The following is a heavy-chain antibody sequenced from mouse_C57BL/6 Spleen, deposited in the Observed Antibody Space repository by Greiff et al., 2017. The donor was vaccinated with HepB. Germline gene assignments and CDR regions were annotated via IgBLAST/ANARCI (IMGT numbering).Heavy chain of an antibody. CDR2: IDPEDGET. V-gene: IGHV14-2*01. CDR3: ASQEVVATYYYYAMDY. CDR1: GFNIKDYY. J-gene: IGHJ4*01. Sequence: VQLQQSGAELVKPGASVKLSCTASGFNIKDYYMHWVKQRTEQGLEWIGRIDPEDGETKYAPKFQGKATITADTSSNTAYLQLSSLTSEDTAVYYCASQEVVATYYYYAMDYWGQGTSVTVSS. D-gene: IGHD1-1*01.